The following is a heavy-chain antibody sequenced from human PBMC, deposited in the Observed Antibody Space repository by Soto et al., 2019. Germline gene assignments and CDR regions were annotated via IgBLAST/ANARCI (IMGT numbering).Heavy chain of an antibody. CDR2: VSHDGRNT. D-gene: IGHD6-19*01. V-gene: IGHV3-30*18. CDR1: GFTFSDYA. Sequence: VQLVESGGGVVQPGRSLRLSCAASGFTFSDYAMHWVRQAPGKGLEWVAVVSHDGRNTHYADSVKGRFTISRDSSKNKLSLAMTSLRAEDTAVYYCAKGGRQWLVTSDFNYWGQGALVTVSS. J-gene: IGHJ4*02. CDR3: AKGGRQWLVTSDFNY.